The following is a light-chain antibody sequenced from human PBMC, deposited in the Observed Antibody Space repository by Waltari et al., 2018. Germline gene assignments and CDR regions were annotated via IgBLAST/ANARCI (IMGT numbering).Light chain of an antibody. V-gene: IGLV2-14*01. CDR2: DVS. CDR1: SRDVGVSNY. CDR3: NSYTGSSSWV. J-gene: IGLJ3*02. Sequence: QSALTQPTSVSGSPGQSITISCPGTSRDVGVSNYVHWYQQYPGKVPQRSIYDVSDRPSGVASRFSVSKSGNTASLTISGLQADDDADYYCNSYTGSSSWVFGGGTKVTVL.